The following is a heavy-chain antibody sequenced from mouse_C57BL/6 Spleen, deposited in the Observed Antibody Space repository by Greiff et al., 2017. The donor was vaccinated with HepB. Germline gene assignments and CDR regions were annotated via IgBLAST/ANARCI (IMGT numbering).Heavy chain of an antibody. CDR2: INPNNGGT. Sequence: VQLQQSGPELVKPGASVKISCRASGYTFTDYYMNWVKQRHGKSLEWIGDINPNNGGTSYNQKFKGKATLTVDKSSSTAYMELRSLTSEDSADCYCATRDVHYVPIDYWGQGTTPTDSS. CDR3: ATRDVHYVPIDY. D-gene: IGHD1-1*01. J-gene: IGHJ2*01. CDR1: GYTFTDYY. V-gene: IGHV1-26*01.